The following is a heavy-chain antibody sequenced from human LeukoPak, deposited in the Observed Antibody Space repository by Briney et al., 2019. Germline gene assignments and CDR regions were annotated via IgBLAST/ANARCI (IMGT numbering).Heavy chain of an antibody. J-gene: IGHJ4*02. CDR2: IKGDESYT. Sequence: GGSLRLTCAASGFTYSRYWMHWVRQVPGKGLVWVARIKGDESYTFYADSVKGRFTISKDNAKNTLYLQMNSLRAEDTAVYYCASQADSAYGDYNWGQGTLVTVSS. D-gene: IGHD4-17*01. V-gene: IGHV3-74*01. CDR3: ASQADSAYGDYN. CDR1: GFTYSRYW.